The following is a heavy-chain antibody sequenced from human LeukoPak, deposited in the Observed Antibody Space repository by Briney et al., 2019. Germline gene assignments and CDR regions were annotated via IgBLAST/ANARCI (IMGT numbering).Heavy chain of an antibody. CDR2: ISSSGGTT. J-gene: IGHJ4*02. Sequence: GGSLRLSCAASGFTVSSNYMSWVRQAPGKGLEWVSVISSSGGTTYYSDSVKGRFIISRDNSKNTLYLQMNSLRAEDTAVYYCAKAGIAVPATPEYCGQGTQVTVSS. V-gene: IGHV3-23*01. CDR3: AKAGIAVPATPEY. CDR1: GFTVSSNY. D-gene: IGHD6-19*01.